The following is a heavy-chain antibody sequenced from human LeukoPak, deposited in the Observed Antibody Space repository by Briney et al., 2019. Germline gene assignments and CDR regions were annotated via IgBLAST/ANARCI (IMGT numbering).Heavy chain of an antibody. CDR2: IKQDGSEK. CDR1: GFTFSSYW. CDR3: ARSAAAGRIVATFGY. J-gene: IGHJ4*02. V-gene: IGHV3-7*01. D-gene: IGHD5-12*01. Sequence: GGSLRLSCAASGFTFSSYWMSWVRHAPGKGLEWVANIKQDGSEKYYVDSVKGRFTISRDNSKNTLYLQMNSLRTEDTAVYYCARSAAAGRIVATFGYWGQGTLVIVSS.